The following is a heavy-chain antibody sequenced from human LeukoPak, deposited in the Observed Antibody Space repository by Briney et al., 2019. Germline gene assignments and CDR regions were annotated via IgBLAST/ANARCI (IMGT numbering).Heavy chain of an antibody. D-gene: IGHD2-15*01. CDR1: GDSISSGRYY. CDR3: ARSVEGYCSGGSCYYYSYYMDV. Sequence: PSETLSLTCTVHGDSISSGRYYWGWIRQPAGKGLEWNGRVYSSGSTKYHPSLKSRVTISLGPSRTQFSLKLTSVTAADTAVYYCARSVEGYCSGGSCYYYSYYMDVWGKGTTVTVSS. V-gene: IGHV4-61*02. CDR2: VYSSGST. J-gene: IGHJ6*03.